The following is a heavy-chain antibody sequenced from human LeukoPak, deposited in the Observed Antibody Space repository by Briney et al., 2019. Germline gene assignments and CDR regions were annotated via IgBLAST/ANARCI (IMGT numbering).Heavy chain of an antibody. Sequence: GGSLRLSCAASGFTFSTYWMSWVRQAPGKGLEWVANIKQDGSEKNYVDSVKGRFTISRDNAKNSLYLQMNSLRAEDTAVYYCAELGITMIGGVWGKGTTVTISS. D-gene: IGHD3-10*02. CDR3: AELGITMIGGV. V-gene: IGHV3-7*01. CDR1: GFTFSTYW. J-gene: IGHJ6*04. CDR2: IKQDGSEK.